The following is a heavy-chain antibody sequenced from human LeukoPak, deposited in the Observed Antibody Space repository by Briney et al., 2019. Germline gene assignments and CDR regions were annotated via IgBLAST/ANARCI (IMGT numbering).Heavy chain of an antibody. CDR2: INPSGGST. CDR1: GYTFTSYY. J-gene: IGHJ3*02. V-gene: IGHV1-46*01. D-gene: IGHD6-13*01. Sequence: ASVKVSCKASGYTFTSYYMHWVRQAPGQGLEWMGIINPSGGSTSYAQKFQGRVTMTRDTSTSPVYMELSSLRSEDTAVYYCARQRGVEQQLDAFDIWGQGTMVTVSS. CDR3: ARQRGVEQQLDAFDI.